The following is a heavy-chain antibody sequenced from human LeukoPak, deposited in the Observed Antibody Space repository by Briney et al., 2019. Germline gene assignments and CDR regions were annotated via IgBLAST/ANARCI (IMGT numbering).Heavy chain of an antibody. J-gene: IGHJ4*02. V-gene: IGHV3-30*18. CDR3: AKDTFRVTPYGGAACDY. CDR2: ISYDGSNK. Sequence: PRGSLRLSCAASGFTFSSYGMHWVRQAPGKGLEWVAAISYDGSNKYYADSVKGRFTISRDNSKNTLYLQMNSLRAEDTAVYYCAKDTFRVTPYGGAACDYWGQGTLVTVSS. CDR1: GFTFSSYG. D-gene: IGHD4-23*01.